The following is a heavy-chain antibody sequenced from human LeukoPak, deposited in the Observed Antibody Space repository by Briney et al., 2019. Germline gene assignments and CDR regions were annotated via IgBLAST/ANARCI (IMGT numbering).Heavy chain of an antibody. CDR2: ISYDGSDK. J-gene: IGHJ4*02. CDR1: GFTFSSHG. CDR3: AKDLGVQWLVPYYFDY. Sequence: GRSLRLSCAASGFTFSSHGMHWVRQAPGKGLEWVAVISYDGSDKYYADSVKGRFTISRDNSKNTLYLQMNSLRAEDTAVYYCAKDLGVQWLVPYYFDYCGQGTLVTVSS. D-gene: IGHD6-19*01. V-gene: IGHV3-30*18.